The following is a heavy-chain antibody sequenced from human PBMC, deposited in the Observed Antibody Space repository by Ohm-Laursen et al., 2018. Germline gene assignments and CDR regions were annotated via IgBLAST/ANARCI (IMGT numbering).Heavy chain of an antibody. V-gene: IGHV4-59*01. CDR3: ARVADSSGYRFYFDY. D-gene: IGHD3-22*01. Sequence: GTLSLTCTVSGGAISNYYWSWIRQPPGKGLEWIGYIYYTGSAEYNPSLKSRVTISVDESKTQFSLSLNSVTAADTAVYYCARVADSSGYRFYFDYWGQGTLVTVSS. J-gene: IGHJ4*02. CDR2: IYYTGSA. CDR1: GGAISNYY.